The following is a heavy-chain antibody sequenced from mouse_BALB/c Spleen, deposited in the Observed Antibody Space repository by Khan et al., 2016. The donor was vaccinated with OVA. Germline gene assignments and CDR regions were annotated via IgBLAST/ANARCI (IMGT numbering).Heavy chain of an antibody. D-gene: IGHD1-1*01. CDR2: IWSDGST. CDR3: ARHYGSSYWYFDV. Sequence: QVQLKESGPGLVAPSQSLSITCTISGFSLTSYGVHWVRQPPGKGLEWLVVIWSDGSTTYNSALKSRLSISKDNSKSQVFLKMNSLQTDDTAMYSCARHYGSSYWYFDVWGAGTTVTVSS. J-gene: IGHJ1*01. CDR1: GFSLTSYG. V-gene: IGHV2-6-1*01.